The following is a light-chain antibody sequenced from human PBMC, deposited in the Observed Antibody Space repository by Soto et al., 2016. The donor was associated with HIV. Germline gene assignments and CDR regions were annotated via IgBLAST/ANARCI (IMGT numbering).Light chain of an antibody. Sequence: SYVLTQPPSVSVAPGKTARIACGEDNIGSKSVHWYQQKPGQAPVLVVYDDSDRPSGIPERFSGSSSGNTATLTISRVEIGDEADYYCQVWDSSSDHWVFGGGTKLTVL. CDR1: NIGSKS. J-gene: IGLJ3*02. CDR3: QVWDSSSDHWV. CDR2: DDS. V-gene: IGLV3-21*03.